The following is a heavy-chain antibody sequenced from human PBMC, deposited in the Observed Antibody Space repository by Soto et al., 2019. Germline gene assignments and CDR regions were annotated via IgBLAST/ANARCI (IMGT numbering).Heavy chain of an antibody. J-gene: IGHJ6*02. CDR2: INPNSGGT. Sequence: GASVKVSCKASGYTFTGYYMHWVRQAPGQGLEWMGWINPNSGGTNYAQKFQGWVTMTRDTSISTAYMELSRLRSDDTAVYYCARSIAAAGSLYYYYYGMDVWGQGTTVTVSS. V-gene: IGHV1-2*04. CDR1: GYTFTGYY. CDR3: ARSIAAAGSLYYYYYGMDV. D-gene: IGHD6-13*01.